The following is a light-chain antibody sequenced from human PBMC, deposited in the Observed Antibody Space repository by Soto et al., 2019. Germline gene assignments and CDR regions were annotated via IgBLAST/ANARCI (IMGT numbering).Light chain of an antibody. CDR1: SSSIGSNY. V-gene: IGLV1-47*01. CDR2: RNP. J-gene: IGLJ2*01. Sequence: QSVLTQPPSASGTPGQRVTISCSGSSSSIGSNYVYWYQQLPGTAPKLLIYRNPQRPSGVPARFSGAKSGTSASLAINGLRSEDEDDYYCAAWDDSLWVFGGGTKLTVL. CDR3: AAWDDSLWV.